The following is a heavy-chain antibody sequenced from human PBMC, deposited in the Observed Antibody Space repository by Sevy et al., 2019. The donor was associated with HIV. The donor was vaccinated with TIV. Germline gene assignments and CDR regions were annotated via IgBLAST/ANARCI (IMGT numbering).Heavy chain of an antibody. CDR1: GYRFTSYW. CDR2: IYPDDSDT. V-gene: IGHV5-51*01. Sequence: GESLKISCKASGYRFTSYWIGWVRQMPGKGLQWMGIIYPDDSDTRYSPSFQGQVIISADKSINTAYLQWSSLKASDTAMCFCARRSYETNGYPPHFFDAWGQGTLVTVSS. D-gene: IGHD3-22*01. CDR3: ARRSYETNGYPPHFFDA. J-gene: IGHJ4*02.